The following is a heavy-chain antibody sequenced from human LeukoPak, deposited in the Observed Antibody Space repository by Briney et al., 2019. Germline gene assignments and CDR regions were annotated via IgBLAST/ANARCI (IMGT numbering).Heavy chain of an antibody. CDR3: AVLQPSDRNPL. CDR2: ISGGGSST. V-gene: IGHV3-23*01. J-gene: IGHJ4*02. D-gene: IGHD2-15*01. CDR1: GFTFRSYA. Sequence: GGSLRLSCAASGFTFRSYAMSWVRQAPGKGLEWVSTISGGGSSTYYADSVKGRFTISRDNSKNTLYLQMNSLGAEDTAVYYCAVLQPSDRNPLWGQGTLVAVSS.